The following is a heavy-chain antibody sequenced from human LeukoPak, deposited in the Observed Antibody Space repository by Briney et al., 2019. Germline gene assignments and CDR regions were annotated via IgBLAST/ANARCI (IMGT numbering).Heavy chain of an antibody. CDR2: ISDSGGYT. Sequence: GGSLRLSCAASGFTFSSYSMSWVRQAPGKGREWVSVISDSGGYTSYADSVKGRFTISRDNSKNTLYLQMNSLGVEDTAVYYCARDIHSVAFDIWGQGTMVTVSS. CDR1: GFTFSSYS. V-gene: IGHV3-23*01. CDR3: ARDIHSVAFDI. J-gene: IGHJ3*02.